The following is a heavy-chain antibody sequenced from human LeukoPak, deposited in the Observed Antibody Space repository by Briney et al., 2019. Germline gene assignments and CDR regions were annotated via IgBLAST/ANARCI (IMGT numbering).Heavy chain of an antibody. CDR3: ARAPSGYSYGRFDY. V-gene: IGHV4-59*01. CDR1: GGSISSYY. CDR2: IYYSGST. D-gene: IGHD5-18*01. Sequence: SETLSLTCTVSGGSISSYYWSWIRQSPGKGLEWIGYIYYSGSTNYNPSLKSRVTISVDTSKNQFSLKLSSVTAADTAVYYCARAPSGYSYGRFDYWGQGTLVTVSS. J-gene: IGHJ4*02.